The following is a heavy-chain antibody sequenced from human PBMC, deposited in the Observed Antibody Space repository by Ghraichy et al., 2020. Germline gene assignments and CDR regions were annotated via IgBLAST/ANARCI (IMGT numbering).Heavy chain of an antibody. CDR3: AKAFGSSWKYNWFDP. Sequence: ASVKVSCKASGYTFTGYYMHWVRQAPGQGLEWMGWINPNSGGTNYAQKFQGRVTMTRDTSISTAYMELSRLRSDDTAVYYCAKAFGSSWKYNWFDPWGQGTLVTVSS. CDR2: INPNSGGT. CDR1: GYTFTGYY. V-gene: IGHV1-2*02. J-gene: IGHJ5*02. D-gene: IGHD6-13*01.